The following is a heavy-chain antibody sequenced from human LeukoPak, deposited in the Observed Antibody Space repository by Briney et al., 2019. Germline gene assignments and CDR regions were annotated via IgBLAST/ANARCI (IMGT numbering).Heavy chain of an antibody. CDR3: ARVLTRRPYYFDY. CDR1: GGSFSGYY. CDR2: INHSGST. Sequence: SETLSLTCAVYGGSFSGYYWSWIRQPPGKGLEWIGEINHSGSTNYNPSLKSRVTISVHTSKNQFSLKLSSVTAADTAVYYCARVLTRRPYYFDYWGQGTLVTVSS. J-gene: IGHJ4*02. V-gene: IGHV4-34*01.